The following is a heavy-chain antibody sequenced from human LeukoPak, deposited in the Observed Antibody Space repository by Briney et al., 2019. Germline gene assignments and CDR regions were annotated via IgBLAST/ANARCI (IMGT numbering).Heavy chain of an antibody. CDR3: ARHNYYDSSGYSEYYFDY. CDR1: GGSFSGYY. J-gene: IGHJ4*02. CDR2: INHSGST. D-gene: IGHD3-22*01. Sequence: SETLSLTCAVYGGSFSGYYWSWLRQPPGKGLEWIGEINHSGSTNYNPSLKSRVTISVDTSKNQFSLKLSSVTAADTAVYYCARHNYYDSSGYSEYYFDYWGQGTLVTVSS. V-gene: IGHV4-34*01.